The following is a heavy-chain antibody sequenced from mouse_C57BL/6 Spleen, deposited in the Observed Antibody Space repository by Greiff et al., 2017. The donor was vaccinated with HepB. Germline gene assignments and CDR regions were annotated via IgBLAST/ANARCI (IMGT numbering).Heavy chain of an antibody. CDR2: FHPYNDDT. CDR1: GYTFTTYP. J-gene: IGHJ1*03. CDR3: ARRGVYYDYERVYWYFDV. V-gene: IGHV1-47*01. D-gene: IGHD2-4*01. Sequence: VQRVESGAELVKPGASVKMSCKASGYTFTTYPIEWMKQNHGKSLEWIGNFHPYNDDTKYNEKFKGKATLTVEKSSSTVYLELSRLTSDDSAVYYCARRGVYYDYERVYWYFDVWGTGTTVTVSS.